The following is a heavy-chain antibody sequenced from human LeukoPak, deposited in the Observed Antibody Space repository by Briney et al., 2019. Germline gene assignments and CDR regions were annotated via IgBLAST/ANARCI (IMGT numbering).Heavy chain of an antibody. Sequence: GGSLRLSCAASGFTFTSYAMSWVRQAPGKGLEWVSAISGSGGSTYYADSVKGRFTISRDNSKNTLYLQMNSLRAEDTAVYYCASPLVYCSSTSCPSGLDYWGQGTLVTVSS. CDR2: ISGSGGST. V-gene: IGHV3-23*01. CDR3: ASPLVYCSSTSCPSGLDY. J-gene: IGHJ4*02. CDR1: GFTFTSYA. D-gene: IGHD2-2*01.